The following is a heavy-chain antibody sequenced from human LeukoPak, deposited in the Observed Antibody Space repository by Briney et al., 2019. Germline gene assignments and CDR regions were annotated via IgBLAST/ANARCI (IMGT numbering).Heavy chain of an antibody. J-gene: IGHJ3*02. CDR3: ARTLDFSVTGNAFYI. Sequence: SETLSLTCTVSGGSISSGGYYWSWIRQHPGKGLEWIGYIYYSGSTYYNPSLKSRVTISVDTSKNQFSLKLSSVTAADTAVYYCARTLDFSVTGNAFYIWGQGTMVTVSS. D-gene: IGHD3-10*01. CDR1: GGSISSGGYY. CDR2: IYYSGST. V-gene: IGHV4-31*03.